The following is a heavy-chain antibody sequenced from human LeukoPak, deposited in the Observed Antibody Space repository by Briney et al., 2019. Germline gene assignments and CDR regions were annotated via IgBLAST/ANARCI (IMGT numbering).Heavy chain of an antibody. CDR3: ASGRDYYGPGSHDAFDI. CDR2: INPNSGGT. CDR1: GYTFTGYY. J-gene: IGHJ3*02. D-gene: IGHD3-10*01. V-gene: IGHV1-2*02. Sequence: ASVKVSCKASGYTFTGYYMHWVRQAPGQGLEWMGWINPNSGGTNYAQKFQGRVTMTRDTSISTAYMELSRLRSDDTAVYYCASGRDYYGPGSHDAFDIWGQGTMVTVSS.